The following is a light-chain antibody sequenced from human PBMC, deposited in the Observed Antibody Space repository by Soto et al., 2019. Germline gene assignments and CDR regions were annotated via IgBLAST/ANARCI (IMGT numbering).Light chain of an antibody. J-gene: IGKJ1*01. Sequence: DIQMTQSPSTLSASVGDRVTITCRASQSLSSWLAWYQQKPGKAPKLLIYDASSLESGVPSRFSGSGSGTEFTLTISSLQPDDFATYFGQQYNSYSETVGQGTKVEIK. CDR3: QQYNSYSET. V-gene: IGKV1-5*01. CDR2: DAS. CDR1: QSLSSW.